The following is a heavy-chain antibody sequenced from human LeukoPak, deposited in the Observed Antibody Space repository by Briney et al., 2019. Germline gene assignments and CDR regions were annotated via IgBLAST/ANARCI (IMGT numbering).Heavy chain of an antibody. CDR2: IYYSGST. J-gene: IGHJ4*02. CDR1: GGSISSGSYY. CDR3: ARRMQLDYDFWSGYTYYFDY. D-gene: IGHD3-3*01. V-gene: IGHV4-61*05. Sequence: SETLSLTCTVSGGSISSGSYYWDWIRQPPGKGLEWIGYIYYSGSTNYNPSLKSRVTISVDTSKNQFSLKLSSVTAADTAVYYCARRMQLDYDFWSGYTYYFDYWGQGTLVTVSS.